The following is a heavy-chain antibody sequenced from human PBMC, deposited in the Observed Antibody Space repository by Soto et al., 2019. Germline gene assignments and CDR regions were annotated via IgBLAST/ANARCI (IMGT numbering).Heavy chain of an antibody. J-gene: IGHJ3*01. CDR3: AHSPYSITSKGTFDV. V-gene: IGHV2-5*02. CDR2: IFWDDDK. Sequence: KESGPSLVKPTETLTLTCTLSGFSLSTSGVAVGWFRQPPGKALEWLAIIFWDDDKRYSTSLKSRLNITKDISRNQVVLTLTNLDPVDTATYYCAHSPYSITSKGTFDVWGQGTMVIVSS. CDR1: GFSLSTSGVA. D-gene: IGHD5-18*01.